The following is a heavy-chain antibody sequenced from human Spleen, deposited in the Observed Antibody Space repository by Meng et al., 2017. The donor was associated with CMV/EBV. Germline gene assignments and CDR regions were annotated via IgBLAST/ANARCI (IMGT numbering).Heavy chain of an antibody. J-gene: IGHJ4*02. CDR3: ARGRNYYDSSDSYYYFDY. CDR1: GSFSCYY. Sequence: GSFSCYYWNWIRQPPGKGLEWIGEINHSGSTNYNPSLKSRVTISVDTSKNQFSLKLSFVTAADTAVYYCARGRNYYDSSDSYYYFDYWGRGTLVTVSS. V-gene: IGHV4-34*01. CDR2: INHSGST. D-gene: IGHD3-22*01.